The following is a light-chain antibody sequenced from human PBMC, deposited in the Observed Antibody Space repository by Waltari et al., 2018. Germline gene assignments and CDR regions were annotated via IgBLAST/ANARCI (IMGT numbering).Light chain of an antibody. Sequence: QSALTQPASVSGSPGQSITISCTGTSSDVGGYNYVSWYQQHPGKAPKLMIYEVSNRPSGVSIRFSGSKSGNTASLTISVLQAEDAADYYCSSYTSSSIVVFGGGTKLTVL. V-gene: IGLV2-14*01. CDR2: EVS. CDR1: SSDVGGYNY. CDR3: SSYTSSSIVV. J-gene: IGLJ2*01.